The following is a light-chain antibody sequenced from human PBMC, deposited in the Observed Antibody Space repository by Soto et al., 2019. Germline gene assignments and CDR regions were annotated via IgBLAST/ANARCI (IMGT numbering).Light chain of an antibody. CDR2: DVS. J-gene: IGLJ2*01. V-gene: IGLV2-11*01. Sequence: QSALTQPRSVSGSPGQSVTIPCTGTSSDVGGYKYVSWYQQYPGKAPKLLIYDVSKRPSGVPDRFSGSKSGNTASLTISGLQAEDEADYHCCSYGGSYNYVVFGGGTKLTVL. CDR1: SSDVGGYKY. CDR3: CSYGGSYNYVV.